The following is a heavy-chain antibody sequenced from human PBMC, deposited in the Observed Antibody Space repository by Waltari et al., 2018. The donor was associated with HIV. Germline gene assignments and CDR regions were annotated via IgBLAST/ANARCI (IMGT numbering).Heavy chain of an antibody. Sequence: QLQLQESGPGLVKPSETLSLTCTVSGDSISSSPYQWGWIRQPPGKGLEWIGNINYSVSTSYNPSLKSRVTISVDTSKNQFSLSLSSVTAADTTIYYCARVFGYCSGSPCYFYFDIWGQGTLVTVSS. D-gene: IGHD2-15*01. CDR3: ARVFGYCSGSPCYFYFDI. CDR1: GDSISSSPYQ. V-gene: IGHV4-39*01. J-gene: IGHJ4*02. CDR2: INYSVST.